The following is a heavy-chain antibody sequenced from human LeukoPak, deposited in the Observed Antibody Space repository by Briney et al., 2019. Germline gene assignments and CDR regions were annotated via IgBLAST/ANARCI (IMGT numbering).Heavy chain of an antibody. CDR1: GGSFSGYY. CDR3: ARGQRGWYFDY. V-gene: IGHV4-34*01. D-gene: IGHD3-22*01. J-gene: IGHJ4*02. Sequence: KPSETLSLTCAVYGGSFSGYYWSWIRQPPGKGLEWIGEINHSGSTNYNPSLKSRVTISVDTSKNQFSLKLSSVTAADTAVYYCARGQRGWYFDYWGQGTLVTVSS. CDR2: INHSGST.